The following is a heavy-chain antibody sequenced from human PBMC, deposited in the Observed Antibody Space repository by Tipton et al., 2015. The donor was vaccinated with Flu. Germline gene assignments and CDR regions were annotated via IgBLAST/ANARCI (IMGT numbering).Heavy chain of an antibody. J-gene: IGHJ4*02. CDR3: ARHRRPSSWDFDY. CDR1: GDSISSYY. Sequence: TLSLTCTVSGDSISSYYWSWIRQPPGKGLEWIGYSHYSGSTNYSPSLKSRVTISVDTSKNHLSLKLSSVTAADTAVYYCARHRRPSSWDFDYWGQGSLVTGSS. V-gene: IGHV4-59*08. D-gene: IGHD6-13*01. CDR2: SHYSGST.